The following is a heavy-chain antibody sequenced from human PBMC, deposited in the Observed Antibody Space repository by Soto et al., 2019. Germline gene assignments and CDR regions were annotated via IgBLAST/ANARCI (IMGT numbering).Heavy chain of an antibody. CDR2: IKSKTDGGTT. V-gene: IGHV3-15*01. CDR3: TTEEVLVDWYFDV. D-gene: IGHD6-6*01. CDR1: GFTFSNAW. Sequence: GGSLRLSCAASGFTFSNAWMSWVRQAPGKGLEWVGRIKSKTDGGTTDYAAPVTGRFTISRDDSKSTLYLQMNSLKTEDTAVYYCTTEEVLVDWYFDVWGRGTLVTISS. J-gene: IGHJ2*01.